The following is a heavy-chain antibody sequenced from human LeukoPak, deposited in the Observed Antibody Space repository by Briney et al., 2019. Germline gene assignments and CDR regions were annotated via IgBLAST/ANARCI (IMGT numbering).Heavy chain of an antibody. CDR2: IYYSGST. V-gene: IGHV4-39*07. D-gene: IGHD2-2*01. Sequence: PSETLSLTCTVSGGSISSSSYYWGWIRQPPGKGLEWIGSIYYSGSTYYNPSLKSRVTISVDTSKNQFSLKLSSVTAADTAVYYCARTIVVVPAAIPFYYYYYMDVWGKGTTVTVSS. CDR3: ARTIVVVPAAIPFYYYYYMDV. CDR1: GGSISSSSYY. J-gene: IGHJ6*03.